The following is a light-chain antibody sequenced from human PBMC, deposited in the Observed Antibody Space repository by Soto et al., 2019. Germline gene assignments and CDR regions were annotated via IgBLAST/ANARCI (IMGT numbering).Light chain of an antibody. CDR1: TXAVTNGHY. V-gene: IGLV7-46*01. CDR2: DTT. J-gene: IGLJ1*01. CDR3: LLSYNGPYV. Sequence: QAVVTQELSLTVSPGGTVTLTCGSSTXAVTNGHYPYWFQQKPGQAPRTLIYDTTNRHSWTPARFSGSLLGGKAALTLSGAQPEDEAEYYCLLSYNGPYVFGTGTKVTLL.